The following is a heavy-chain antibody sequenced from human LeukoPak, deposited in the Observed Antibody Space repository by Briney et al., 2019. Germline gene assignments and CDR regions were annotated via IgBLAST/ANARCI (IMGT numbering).Heavy chain of an antibody. V-gene: IGHV3-23*01. J-gene: IGHJ4*02. CDR1: GFTFSSYA. D-gene: IGHD3-3*01. Sequence: GASLRLSCAASGFTFSSYAMSWVRQAPGKGLEWVSAISGSGGSTYYADSVKGRFTISRDNSKNTLYLQMNSLRAEDTAVYYCAKVVYDFWRGYDSPGNFDYWGQGTLVTVSS. CDR3: AKVVYDFWRGYDSPGNFDY. CDR2: ISGSGGST.